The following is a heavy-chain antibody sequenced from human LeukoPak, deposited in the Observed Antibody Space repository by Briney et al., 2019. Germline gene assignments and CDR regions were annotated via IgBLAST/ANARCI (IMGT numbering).Heavy chain of an antibody. D-gene: IGHD5-24*01. Sequence: GGSLRLSCAASGFTFSSYAMSWVRQAPGKGLEWVSSISGSGGSTDYADSVKGRFTISRDNSKNMLYLQMNSLRAEDTAVYYCAKPETTTTPGRFDYCGQGTLVTVSS. CDR3: AKPETTTTPGRFDY. CDR2: ISGSGGST. CDR1: GFTFSSYA. J-gene: IGHJ4*02. V-gene: IGHV3-23*01.